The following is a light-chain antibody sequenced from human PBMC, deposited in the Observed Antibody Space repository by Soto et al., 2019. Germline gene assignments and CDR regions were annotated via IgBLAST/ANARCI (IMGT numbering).Light chain of an antibody. Sequence: QSVLTQPASVSGSPGQSITISCTGTSSDVGGYNYVSWYQQHPGKAPKLMIYDVNNRPSGVSNRFSGSKSGNTASLTISGLQAEDEADYYCSSDTSSNTLVFGGGTKLTVL. CDR2: DVN. CDR1: SSDVGGYNY. V-gene: IGLV2-14*01. J-gene: IGLJ2*01. CDR3: SSDTSSNTLV.